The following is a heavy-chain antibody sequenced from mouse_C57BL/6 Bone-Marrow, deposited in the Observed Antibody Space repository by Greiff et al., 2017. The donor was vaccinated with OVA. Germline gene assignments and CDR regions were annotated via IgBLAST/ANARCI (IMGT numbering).Heavy chain of an antibody. CDR1: GYTFTSYG. Sequence: QVQLQQSGAELVRPGASVKLSCKASGYTFTSYGISWVKQRTGQGLEWIGEIYPRGGNTNYNEKFKGKATLTADKSSSTAYMQLRSLTSEDSAVYFCARRSYSDYDYWGKGTTLTVSS. D-gene: IGHD2-12*01. V-gene: IGHV1-81*01. J-gene: IGHJ2*01. CDR2: IYPRGGNT. CDR3: ARRSYSDYDY.